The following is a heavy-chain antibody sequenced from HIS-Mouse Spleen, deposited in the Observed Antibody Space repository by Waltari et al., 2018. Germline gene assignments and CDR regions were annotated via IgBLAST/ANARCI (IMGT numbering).Heavy chain of an antibody. J-gene: IGHJ3*02. Sequence: QVQLVQSGAEVKKPGASVKVSCKASGYPFPSYDITWVRQATGQGFEWMGWMNPNSGNTGYAQKFQGRVTMTRNTSISTAYMELSSLRSEDTAVYYCARVLYDFWSGYYDAFDIWGQGTMVTVSS. D-gene: IGHD3-3*01. CDR1: GYPFPSYD. CDR2: MNPNSGNT. V-gene: IGHV1-8*01. CDR3: ARVLYDFWSGYYDAFDI.